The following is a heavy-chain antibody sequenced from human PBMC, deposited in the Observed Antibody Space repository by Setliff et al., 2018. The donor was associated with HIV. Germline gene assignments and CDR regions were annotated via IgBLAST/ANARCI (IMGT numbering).Heavy chain of an antibody. D-gene: IGHD3-3*01. V-gene: IGHV3-21*01. CDR1: GFTFSGYS. CDR2: ISSSSSYM. CDR3: ARVHLTTNAVYGVVSNCFDP. J-gene: IGHJ5*02. Sequence: GGSLRLSCAASGFTFSGYSLNWVRQAPGKGLEWVSYISSSSSYMYYADSVKGRLTISRDNPKNSLYLQMNSLRAEDTAVYYCARVHLTTNAVYGVVSNCFDPWGQGALVTVSS.